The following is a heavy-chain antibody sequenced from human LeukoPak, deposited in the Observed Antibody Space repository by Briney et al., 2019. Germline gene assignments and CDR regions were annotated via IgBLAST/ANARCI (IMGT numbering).Heavy chain of an antibody. Sequence: GGSLRLSCAASGFTFSSYEMNWVRQAPGKGLEWVSVIYSGGSTYYADSVKGRFTISRDNSKNTLYLQMNSLRAEDTAVYYCARDYYDSSGPFDYWGQGTLVTVSS. CDR2: IYSGGST. CDR1: GFTFSSYE. D-gene: IGHD3-22*01. V-gene: IGHV3-66*02. J-gene: IGHJ4*02. CDR3: ARDYYDSSGPFDY.